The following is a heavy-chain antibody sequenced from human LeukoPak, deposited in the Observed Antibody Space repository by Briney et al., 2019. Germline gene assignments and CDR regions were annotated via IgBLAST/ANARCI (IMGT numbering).Heavy chain of an antibody. CDR2: ISAYNGNT. V-gene: IGHV1-18*01. D-gene: IGHD2-15*01. J-gene: IGHJ6*03. Sequence: PGASVKVSCKASGYTFTSYGISWVRQAPGQGLEWMGWISAYNGNTNYAQKLQGRVTMTTDTSTSTAYMELRSLRSDDTAVYYCARVPPFYCSGGSCYSDYYYYMDVWGKGTTVTISS. CDR1: GYTFTSYG. CDR3: ARVPPFYCSGGSCYSDYYYYMDV.